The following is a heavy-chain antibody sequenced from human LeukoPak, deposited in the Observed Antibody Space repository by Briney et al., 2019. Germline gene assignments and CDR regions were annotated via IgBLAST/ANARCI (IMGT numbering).Heavy chain of an antibody. CDR1: GYTFTSYG. Sequence: ASVKVSCKASGYTFTSYGISWVRQAPGQGLEWMGWISAYNGNTNYAQKLQGRVTMTTDTSTSTAYMELRSLRSDYTAVYYCATSAKPYYYDSSGPEIDYWGQGTLVTVSS. D-gene: IGHD3-22*01. V-gene: IGHV1-18*01. J-gene: IGHJ4*02. CDR2: ISAYNGNT. CDR3: ATSAKPYYYDSSGPEIDY.